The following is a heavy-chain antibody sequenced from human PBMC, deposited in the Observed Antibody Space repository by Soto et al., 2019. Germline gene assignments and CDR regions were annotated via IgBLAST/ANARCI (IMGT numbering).Heavy chain of an antibody. CDR3: VRDRGWSQYDY. CDR2: MYSDATST. Sequence: EVQLVESRGGLVQPGGSLRLSCAASGFTFSSSWMHWVRQAPGKGLVWVSRMYSDATSTKYADSVKGRFTISRDNTKNTLYLQMNSLRAEDTAVYYCVRDRGWSQYDYWGQGTLVTVSS. CDR1: GFTFSSSW. V-gene: IGHV3-74*03. D-gene: IGHD2-15*01. J-gene: IGHJ4*02.